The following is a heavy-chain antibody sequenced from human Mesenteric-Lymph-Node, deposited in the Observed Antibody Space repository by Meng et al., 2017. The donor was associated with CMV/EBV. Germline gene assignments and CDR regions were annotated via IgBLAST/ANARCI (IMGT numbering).Heavy chain of an antibody. CDR2: INPKSGDT. J-gene: IGHJ4*02. CDR1: GYTFTSYY. D-gene: IGHD2-21*01. V-gene: IGHV1-2*02. Sequence: ASVKVSCKASGYTFTSYYMHWVRQAPGQGPEWMGWINPKSGDTNYAQKFQGRVTMTGDTSTSAAYMELSRLRSDDTAVYYCARVRYCGGDCSNFDYWGQGTLVTVSS. CDR3: ARVRYCGGDCSNFDY.